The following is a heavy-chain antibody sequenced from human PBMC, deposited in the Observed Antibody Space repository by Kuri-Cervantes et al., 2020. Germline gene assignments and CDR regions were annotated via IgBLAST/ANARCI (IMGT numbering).Heavy chain of an antibody. V-gene: IGHV3-43*01. Sequence: GESLKISCAASGFTFDDYTMHWVRQAPGKGLEWVSLISWDGGSTYYADSVKGRFTISRDNAKNSLYLQMNSLRAEDTAVYYCARESHYYYGMDVWGQGTTVNVSS. J-gene: IGHJ6*02. CDR2: ISWDGGST. CDR3: ARESHYYYGMDV. CDR1: GFTFDDYT.